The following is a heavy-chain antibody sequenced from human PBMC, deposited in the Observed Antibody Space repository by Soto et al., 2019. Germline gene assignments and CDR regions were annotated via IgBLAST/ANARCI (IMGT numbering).Heavy chain of an antibody. Sequence: ASVKVSCKTFGYTFTDFAVHWVRQAPGQRLEWMGWINAGHGNRKYSQKFQGRVSITSDTSATTVYVQLHSLRSEDTAIYYCAWSSSPYCWGAFEIWGQGTLVTVSS. CDR3: AWSSSPYCWGAFEI. V-gene: IGHV1-3*01. CDR1: GYTFTDFA. D-gene: IGHD6-19*01. CDR2: INAGHGNR. J-gene: IGHJ3*02.